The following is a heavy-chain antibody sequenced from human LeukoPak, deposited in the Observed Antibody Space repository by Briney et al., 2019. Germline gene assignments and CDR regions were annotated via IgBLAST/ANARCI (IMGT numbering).Heavy chain of an antibody. CDR2: IYTGGGR. Sequence: GGSLRLSCAASGFTFSSYWMHWVRQAPGKELEWVSVIYTGGGRYYADSVRGRFTISRDTSKNMVFLQMNSLRVEDTAVYYCARGIDYWGRGTLVTVSS. J-gene: IGHJ4*02. CDR3: ARGIDY. V-gene: IGHV3-53*01. CDR1: GFTFSSYW.